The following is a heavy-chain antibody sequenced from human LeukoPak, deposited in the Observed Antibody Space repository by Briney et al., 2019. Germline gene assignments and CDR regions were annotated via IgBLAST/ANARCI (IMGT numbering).Heavy chain of an antibody. CDR1: GASMSNYY. Sequence: SETLSLTCNVSGASMSNYYWVWIRQPPGKGLEWIGSIYHSGTTYSGSTYYNPSLKSRVTISLDTSKNQFSLKLSSVTAADTAVYYCARALITYSSGWYDFDYWGQGTLATVSS. D-gene: IGHD6-19*01. CDR3: ARALITYSSGWYDFDY. V-gene: IGHV4-39*07. J-gene: IGHJ4*02. CDR2: IYHSGTTYSGST.